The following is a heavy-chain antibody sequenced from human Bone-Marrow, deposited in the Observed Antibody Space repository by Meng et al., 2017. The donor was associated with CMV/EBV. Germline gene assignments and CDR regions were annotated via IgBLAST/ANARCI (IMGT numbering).Heavy chain of an antibody. J-gene: IGHJ5*02. CDR3: ARDLEQWLQGFGP. D-gene: IGHD6-19*01. CDR2: IYYSGTT. Sequence: SETLSLTCTVSGRSITSGDYYWSWIRQPPGKGLEWTGYIYYSGTTYYNPSLKSRLTISVGTSKNQFSLKLSSVTVADTAVYYCARDLEQWLQGFGPWGKGTLVTVSS. CDR1: GRSITSGDYY. V-gene: IGHV4-30-4*08.